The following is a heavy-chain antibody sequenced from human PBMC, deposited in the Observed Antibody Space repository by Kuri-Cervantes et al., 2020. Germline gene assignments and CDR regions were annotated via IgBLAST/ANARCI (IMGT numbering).Heavy chain of an antibody. Sequence: LSLTCAASGFTFSSYGMHWVRQAPGKGLEWVAVISYDGSNKYYADSVKGRFTISRDNSKNTLYLQMNSLRAEDTAVYYCAKGGDSTSCCDAFDIWGQGTMVTVSS. V-gene: IGHV3-30*18. J-gene: IGHJ3*02. CDR1: GFTFSSYG. D-gene: IGHD2-2*01. CDR3: AKGGDSTSCCDAFDI. CDR2: ISYDGSNK.